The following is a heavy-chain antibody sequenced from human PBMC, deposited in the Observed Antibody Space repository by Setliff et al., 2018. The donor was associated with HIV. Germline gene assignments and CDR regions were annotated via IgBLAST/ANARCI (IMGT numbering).Heavy chain of an antibody. CDR1: GGSISSSSYY. D-gene: IGHD6-13*01. CDR3: ARDGYSSSWYVISGSFDY. Sequence: SETLSLTCIVSGGSISSSSYYWGWIRQPPGKGLEWIGTVYYSGSTYYNPSLKSRVTISVDTSENQFSLKLSSGTAADTAVYYCARDGYSSSWYVISGSFDYGGQGIPVTVSS. J-gene: IGHJ4*02. V-gene: IGHV4-39*07. CDR2: VYYSGST.